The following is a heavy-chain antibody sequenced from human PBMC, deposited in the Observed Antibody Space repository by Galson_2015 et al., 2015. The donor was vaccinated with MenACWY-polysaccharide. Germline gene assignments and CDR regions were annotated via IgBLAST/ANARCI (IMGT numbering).Heavy chain of an antibody. CDR1: GFTFGDYA. Sequence: SLRLSCAASGFTFGDYAMAWFRQAPGKGLEWVGFIRCKASGETTGYAASVKGRFTISRDDSKSTAYLQMNSLQTEDTGIYYRTRDRPIDYWGQGTLVTVSS. J-gene: IGHJ4*02. CDR2: IRCKASGETT. V-gene: IGHV3-49*03. CDR3: TRDRPIDY.